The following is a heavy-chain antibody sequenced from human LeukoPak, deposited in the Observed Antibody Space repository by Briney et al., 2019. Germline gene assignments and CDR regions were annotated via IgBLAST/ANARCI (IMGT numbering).Heavy chain of an antibody. J-gene: IGHJ4*02. CDR1: RGTFSSYA. CDR3: ATSDGSGSYYREGLHY. D-gene: IGHD3-10*01. V-gene: IGHV1-69*13. CDR2: INPIFGTA. Sequence: GASVKVSCKASRGTFSSYAISWVRQAPGHGLECMGGINPIFGTANYAQKIQSRVTITADESTSTAYMELSSLRSEDTAVYYCATSDGSGSYYREGLHYWGQGTLVTVSS.